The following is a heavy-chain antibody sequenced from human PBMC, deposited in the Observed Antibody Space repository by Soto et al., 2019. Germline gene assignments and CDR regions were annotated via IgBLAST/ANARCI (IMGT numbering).Heavy chain of an antibody. Sequence: DSVKVSCKASGYTFTSYGISWVRQAPGQGLERMGWISAYNGNTNYAQKLQGRVTMTTDTSTSTAYMELRSLRSDGTAVYYCARGTIMITFGGVIARYWFDPWGQGTLVTVSS. J-gene: IGHJ5*02. CDR3: ARGTIMITFGGVIARYWFDP. CDR1: GYTFTSYG. D-gene: IGHD3-16*02. CDR2: ISAYNGNT. V-gene: IGHV1-18*01.